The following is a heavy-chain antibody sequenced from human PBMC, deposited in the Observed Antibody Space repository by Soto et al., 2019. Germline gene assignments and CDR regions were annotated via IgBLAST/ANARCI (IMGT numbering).Heavy chain of an antibody. CDR2: VNPNNGDT. CDR1: GYTFSNYD. D-gene: IGHD3-10*01. J-gene: IGHJ4*02. V-gene: IGHV1-8*01. Sequence: QVQLVQSGAELKKPGASVKVSCKASGYTFSNYDMNWVRQATGQGPEWIGWVNPNNGDTGYAQKFQGRVTXTTDISPTTAYMELTSLRSEDTAIYYCAKVSRKGSAIDFDYWGQGTLITVSS. CDR3: AKVSRKGSAIDFDY.